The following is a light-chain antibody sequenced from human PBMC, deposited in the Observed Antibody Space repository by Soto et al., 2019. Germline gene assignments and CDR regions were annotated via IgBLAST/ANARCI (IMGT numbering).Light chain of an antibody. J-gene: IGKJ4*01. CDR3: LQDHEYLT. CDR2: AAS. CDR1: QDVSND. Sequence: IQMTQSPSSLSASVGDRVTITCRASQDVSNDLGWYQQKPGKAPNLLIYAASTLQSGVPSRFSGSGSGTDFTLTISSLQPEDSASYYCLQDHEYLTFGGGTKVDI. V-gene: IGKV1-6*01.